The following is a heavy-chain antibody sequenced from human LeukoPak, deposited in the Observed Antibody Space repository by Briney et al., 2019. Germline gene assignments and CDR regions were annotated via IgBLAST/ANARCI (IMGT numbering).Heavy chain of an antibody. Sequence: GASVKVSCKASGYTFTGYYMHWVRQAPGQGLEWMGWINPNSGGTNYAQKFQGRVTMTRDTSISTAYVELSRLRSDDTAVYYCARVIKRIVNWFDPWGQGTLVTVSS. CDR1: GYTFTGYY. D-gene: IGHD3-22*01. V-gene: IGHV1-2*02. CDR2: INPNSGGT. J-gene: IGHJ5*02. CDR3: ARVIKRIVNWFDP.